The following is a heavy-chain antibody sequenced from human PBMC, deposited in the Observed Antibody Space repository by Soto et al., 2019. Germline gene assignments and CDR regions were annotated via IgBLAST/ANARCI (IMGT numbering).Heavy chain of an antibody. Sequence: GASVKVSCKASGYTFTSYYMHWVRQAPGQGLEWMGIINPSGGSTSYAQKFQGRVTMTRDTSTSTVYMELSSLRSEDTAVYYCAREPYSYGAYYYYGMDVWGQGTTVTVSS. CDR3: AREPYSYGAYYYYGMDV. D-gene: IGHD5-18*01. CDR1: GYTFTSYY. V-gene: IGHV1-46*01. CDR2: INPSGGST. J-gene: IGHJ6*02.